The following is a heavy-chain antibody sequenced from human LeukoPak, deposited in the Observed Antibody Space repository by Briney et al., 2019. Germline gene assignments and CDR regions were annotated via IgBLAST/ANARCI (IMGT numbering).Heavy chain of an antibody. CDR2: ISDRGSTM. CDR3: ARAVTMVRGVKDWFDP. CDR1: GFTFSSYE. D-gene: IGHD3-10*01. V-gene: IGHV3-48*03. J-gene: IGHJ5*02. Sequence: GGSLRLSCEASGFTFSSYEMNWVRQAPGKGLEWVSCISDRGSTMFYRDSVRGRFTISRDNAKNSLYLQMNSLRAEDTAVYYCARAVTMVRGVKDWFDPWGQGALVTVSS.